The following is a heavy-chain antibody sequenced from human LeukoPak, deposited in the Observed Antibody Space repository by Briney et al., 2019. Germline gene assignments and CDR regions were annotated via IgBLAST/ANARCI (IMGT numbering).Heavy chain of an antibody. J-gene: IGHJ5*02. V-gene: IGHV1-2*06. Sequence: ASVTVSCKASGYTFTDFYIHWVRQAPGQGLEWLGRINPNSGDTDYAQNFQGRVTMTRDTPIITAYMELSRLRSDDTAVYYCARDEYSASGINWLDPWGQGTLVTVSS. CDR2: INPNSGDT. CDR3: ARDEYSASGINWLDP. CDR1: GYTFTDFY. D-gene: IGHD3-10*01.